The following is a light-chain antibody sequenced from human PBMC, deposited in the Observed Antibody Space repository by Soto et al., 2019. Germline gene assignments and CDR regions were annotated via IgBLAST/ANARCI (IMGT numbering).Light chain of an antibody. Sequence: EIVLTQSPGTLSLSPGERATLSCRASQSVRSGYLAWYQQKPGQAPRLLIYGASSRATGIPDSFSGSGSGTDFPLTISRLEPEDFAVYYCQQYGSSPMTFGQGTKVEIK. CDR2: GAS. J-gene: IGKJ1*01. V-gene: IGKV3-20*01. CDR3: QQYGSSPMT. CDR1: QSVRSGY.